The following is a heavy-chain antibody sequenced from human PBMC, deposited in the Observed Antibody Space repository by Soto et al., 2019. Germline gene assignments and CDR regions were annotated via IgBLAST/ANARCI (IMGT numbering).Heavy chain of an antibody. CDR1: DGSLSNYY. CDR2: INHSGSS. V-gene: IGHV4-34*01. J-gene: IGHJ5*02. D-gene: IGHD3-3*01. Sequence: PSETLSLTCGVHDGSLSNYYWNWIRQPPGKWLEWIGEINHSGSSVYNPSLKSRVTISVDTSKNQFSLTLTSVTAADTGVYFCARKLRFLGGNWLDPWGQGXLVTVYS. CDR3: ARKLRFLGGNWLDP.